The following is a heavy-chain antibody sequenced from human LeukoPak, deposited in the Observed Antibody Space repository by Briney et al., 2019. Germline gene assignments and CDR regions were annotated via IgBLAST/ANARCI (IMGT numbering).Heavy chain of an antibody. D-gene: IGHD4-11*01. CDR3: AIYTNLHFDY. CDR2: IYNDGSQE. J-gene: IGHJ4*02. V-gene: IGHV3-33*01. CDR1: GFTFSNYG. Sequence: PGRSLRLSCTASGFTFSNYGMHWVRQAPGKGLEWVTFIYNDGSQELHADSVKGRFTISRDNSKNTLYLQMNSLRVEDTAVYYCAIYTNLHFDYWGQGTLVTVSS.